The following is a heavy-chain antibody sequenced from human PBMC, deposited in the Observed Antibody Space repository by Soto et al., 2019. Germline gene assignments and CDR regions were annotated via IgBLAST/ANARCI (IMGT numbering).Heavy chain of an antibody. CDR3: AAPKYSSSYSAFDI. CDR2: IVVGSGNT. Sequence: EASVKVSCKASGFTFTSSAVQWVRQARGQRLEWIGWIVVGSGNTNYAQKFQERVTITRDMSTSTAYMELSSLRSEDTAVYYCAAPKYSSSYSAFDIWGQGTMVTVSS. D-gene: IGHD6-6*01. CDR1: GFTFTSSA. V-gene: IGHV1-58*01. J-gene: IGHJ3*02.